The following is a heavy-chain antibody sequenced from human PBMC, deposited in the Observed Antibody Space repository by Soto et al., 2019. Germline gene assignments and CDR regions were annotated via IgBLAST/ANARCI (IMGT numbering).Heavy chain of an antibody. Sequence: EVQLVESGGGLVQPGGSLRLSCAASGFTFSSYWMSWVRQAPGKGLEWVANIKQDGSEKYYVDSVKGRFTISRDNAKNSLYLQMNSLRAEDTAVYYCARDRVAAAEAGGGVFDYWGQGTLVTVSS. J-gene: IGHJ4*02. CDR1: GFTFSSYW. V-gene: IGHV3-7*05. CDR3: ARDRVAAAEAGGGVFDY. CDR2: IKQDGSEK. D-gene: IGHD6-13*01.